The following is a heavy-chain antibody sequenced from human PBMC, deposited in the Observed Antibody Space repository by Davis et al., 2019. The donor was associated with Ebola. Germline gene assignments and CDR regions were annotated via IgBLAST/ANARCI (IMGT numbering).Heavy chain of an antibody. J-gene: IGHJ4*02. V-gene: IGHV1-24*01. Sequence: ASVKVSCKVSGYTLTDLSMHWVRQAPGKGLEWMGGFDPEDGETIYAQKFQGRVTMTEDTSTDTAYMELSSLRSEDTAVYYCASTLTGGALFDYWGQGTLVTVSS. CDR3: ASTLTGGALFDY. D-gene: IGHD7-27*01. CDR1: GYTLTDLS. CDR2: FDPEDGET.